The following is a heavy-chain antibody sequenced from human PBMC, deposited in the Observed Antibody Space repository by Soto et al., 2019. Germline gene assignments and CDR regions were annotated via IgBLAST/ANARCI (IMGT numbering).Heavy chain of an antibody. D-gene: IGHD3-16*02. J-gene: IGHJ5*02. CDR2: IYYSGST. CDR3: ARVAGRLHLGELSWFDP. CDR1: GGSISSNSYY. V-gene: IGHV4-61*01. Sequence: SETLSHTCTVSGGSISSNSYYWSWIRQPPGKGLEWIGYIYYSGSTNYNPSLKSRVTISVDTSKNQFSLKLSSVTAADTAVYYCARVAGRLHLGELSWFDPWGQGTLVTVSS.